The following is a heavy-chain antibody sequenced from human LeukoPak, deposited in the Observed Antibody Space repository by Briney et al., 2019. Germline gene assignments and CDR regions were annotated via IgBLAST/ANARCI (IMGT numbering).Heavy chain of an antibody. V-gene: IGHV3-20*04. D-gene: IGHD4-17*01. Sequence: GGSLRLSCAASGFTFDDYGMSWVRQAPGKGLEWVSGINWNGGRTGYADSVKGRFTISRDSAKNSLYLQMNSLRAEDTALYYCARDDDGDFNDAFDIWGQGTMVTVSS. J-gene: IGHJ3*02. CDR1: GFTFDDYG. CDR2: INWNGGRT. CDR3: ARDDDGDFNDAFDI.